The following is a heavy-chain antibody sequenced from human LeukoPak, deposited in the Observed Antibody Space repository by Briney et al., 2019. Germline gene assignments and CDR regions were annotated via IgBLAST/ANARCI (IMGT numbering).Heavy chain of an antibody. D-gene: IGHD1-26*01. V-gene: IGHV3-23*01. J-gene: IGHJ4*02. CDR1: GFPFSSCA. Sequence: PGASLRLSCAASGFPFSSCAMSWVRQAPGKGLEWVSTITGGGGTTYYADSVKGRFTISRHTSKNTLFLQMNSLRAEDTAVYYCGRMGEYSGNTYPNFDYWGQGTLVTVSS. CDR3: GRMGEYSGNTYPNFDY. CDR2: ITGGGGTT.